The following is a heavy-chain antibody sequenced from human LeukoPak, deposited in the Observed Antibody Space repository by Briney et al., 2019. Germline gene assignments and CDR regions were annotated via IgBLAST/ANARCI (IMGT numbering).Heavy chain of an antibody. J-gene: IGHJ4*02. V-gene: IGHV3-30*04. CDR1: GFTFSSFA. Sequence: GGSLRLSCAASGFTFSSFAMHWVRQAPGKGLEWVAVIPYDGSNNYYADSVRGRFTISRDNSKNTLYLQMDSLRTEDTAVYYCARDRVAAADLDYWGQGTLVTVSS. CDR3: ARDRVAAADLDY. D-gene: IGHD6-13*01. CDR2: IPYDGSNN.